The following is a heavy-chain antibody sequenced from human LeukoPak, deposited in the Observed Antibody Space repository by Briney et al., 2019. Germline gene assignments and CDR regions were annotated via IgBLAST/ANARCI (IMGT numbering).Heavy chain of an antibody. CDR2: FDPEDGET. V-gene: IGHV1-24*01. CDR1: GYTLTELS. CDR3: ATPNVWCSSTSCYFDL. Sequence: ASVRVSCKVSGYTLTELSMHWVRQAPGKGLEWMGGFDPEDGETIYAQKFQGRVTMTEDTSTDTAYMELSSLRSEDTAVYYCATPNVWCSSTSCYFDLWGRGTLVTVSS. J-gene: IGHJ2*01. D-gene: IGHD2-2*01.